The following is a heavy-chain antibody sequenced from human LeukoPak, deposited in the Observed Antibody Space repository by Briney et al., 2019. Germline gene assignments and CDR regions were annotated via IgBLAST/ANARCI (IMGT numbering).Heavy chain of an antibody. Sequence: ASVKVSCKASGYTFTIYYIHWVRQAPGQGLEWMGIINPSGGSTSYAQKFQGRVTMTRDMSTSTDYMELSSLRSEDTAVYYCARDRYSIAGKGRTFDYWGQGTLVTVSS. CDR1: GYTFTIYY. J-gene: IGHJ4*02. D-gene: IGHD6-6*01. CDR2: INPSGGST. CDR3: ARDRYSIAGKGRTFDY. V-gene: IGHV1-46*01.